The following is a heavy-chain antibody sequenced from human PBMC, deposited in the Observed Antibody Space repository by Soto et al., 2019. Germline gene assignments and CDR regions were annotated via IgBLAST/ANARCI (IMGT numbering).Heavy chain of an antibody. CDR1: EFTFSSQS. CDR2: ISGGSDYI. CDR3: ARSLCTGGRCYSYHY. V-gene: IGHV3-21*01. Sequence: EVQLVESGGGLVKPGGSLRLSCAASEFTFSSQSMNWVRQAPGKGLEWVSSISGGSDYIYYADSVKGRFTISRDNAKNSLYLQMNRRRADDTAVYYCARSLCTGGRCYSYHYWGQGALVTVSS. J-gene: IGHJ4*02. D-gene: IGHD2-15*01.